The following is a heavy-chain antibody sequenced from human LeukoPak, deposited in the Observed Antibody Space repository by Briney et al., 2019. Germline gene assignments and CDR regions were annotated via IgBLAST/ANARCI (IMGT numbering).Heavy chain of an antibody. V-gene: IGHV4-34*01. CDR1: GGSFSGHY. CDR2: IDHTGRS. D-gene: IGHD3-10*01. Sequence: PSETLSLTWAVYGGSFSGHYWTWIRQPPGKGLEWIGEIDHTGRSTYNPSLTSRVTISKDSSKNQFSLSLGSVIAADTAVYFCARGENSGSYFSYFDSWAQGTPVTVSS. J-gene: IGHJ5*01. CDR3: ARGENSGSYFSYFDS.